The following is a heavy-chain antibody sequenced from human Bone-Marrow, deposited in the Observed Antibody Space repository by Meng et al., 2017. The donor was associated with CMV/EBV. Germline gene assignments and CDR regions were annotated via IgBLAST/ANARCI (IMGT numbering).Heavy chain of an antibody. J-gene: IGHJ5*02. Sequence: GSLRLSCTVSGGSVSSGSYYWSWIRQPPGKGLEWIGYIYYSGSTNYNPSLKSRVTISVDTSKNQFSLKLSPVTAADTAVYYCARVWGGDNWFDPWGQGILVTVSS. D-gene: IGHD3-16*01. V-gene: IGHV4-61*01. CDR2: IYYSGST. CDR3: ARVWGGDNWFDP. CDR1: GGSVSSGSYY.